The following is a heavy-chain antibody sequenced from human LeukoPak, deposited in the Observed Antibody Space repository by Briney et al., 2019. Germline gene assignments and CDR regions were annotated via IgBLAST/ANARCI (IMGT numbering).Heavy chain of an antibody. V-gene: IGHV3-48*04. D-gene: IGHD3-22*01. CDR3: ARASYYDTIDY. Sequence: GGSLRLSCAASGFTFSSYSMNWVRQAPGKGLEWVSYISSSGSTIYYADSVKGRFTISRDNAKNSLYLQMNSLRAEDTAVYYCARASYYDTIDYWGQGTLVTVSS. CDR1: GFTFSSYS. CDR2: ISSSGSTI. J-gene: IGHJ4*02.